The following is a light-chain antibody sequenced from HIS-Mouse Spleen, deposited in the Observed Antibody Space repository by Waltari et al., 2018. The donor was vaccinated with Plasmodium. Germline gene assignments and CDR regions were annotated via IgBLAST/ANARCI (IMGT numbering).Light chain of an antibody. Sequence: QSALTQPPSASGSPGQSVTIPCTGTSRHLGGYNYVPWYQQHPGKAPKLMIYEVSKRPSGVPDRFSGSKSGNTASLTVSGLQAEDEADYYCSSYAGSNNLVFGGGTKLTVL. CDR3: SSYAGSNNLV. CDR1: SRHLGGYNY. V-gene: IGLV2-8*01. J-gene: IGLJ2*01. CDR2: EVS.